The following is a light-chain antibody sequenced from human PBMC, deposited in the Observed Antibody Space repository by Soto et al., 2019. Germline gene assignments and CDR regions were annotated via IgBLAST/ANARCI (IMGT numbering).Light chain of an antibody. J-gene: IGKJ4*02. CDR3: QQYNSYSL. CDR2: DAS. V-gene: IGKV1-5*01. Sequence: DIQMTQSPSTLSASVGDRVTITCRASQSISSWLAWYQQKPGKAPTLLIYDASSLESGVPSRFSGSGSGTEFTLTISSLQPDDFATYYCQQYNSYSLFGGGTKVEIK. CDR1: QSISSW.